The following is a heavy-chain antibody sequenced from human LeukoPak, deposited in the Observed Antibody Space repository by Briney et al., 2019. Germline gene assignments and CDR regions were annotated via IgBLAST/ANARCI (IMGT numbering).Heavy chain of an antibody. J-gene: IGHJ4*02. D-gene: IGHD3-10*01. V-gene: IGHV1-2*02. CDR1: GYTFTGYY. Sequence: ASVKVSCKASGYTFTGYYMHWVRQAPGQGLEWMGWINPNSGGTNYAQKFQSRVTMTRDTSISTAYMELSSLTSDDTAVYYCARDLHYYGSGNYFFDCWGQGTLVTVSS. CDR3: ARDLHYYGSGNYFFDC. CDR2: INPNSGGT.